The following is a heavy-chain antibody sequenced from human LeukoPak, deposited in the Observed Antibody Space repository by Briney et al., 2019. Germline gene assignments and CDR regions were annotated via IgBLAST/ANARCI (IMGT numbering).Heavy chain of an antibody. J-gene: IGHJ4*02. Sequence: ASVKVSCKASGYTFTGYFMHWVRQAPGQGLEWMGWMNPNSGGTNYAQKFQGRVTMARDTSISTAYMELSRLRSDDTAVYYCARALPAAGPTFDYWGQGTLVTVSS. D-gene: IGHD6-13*01. CDR2: MNPNSGGT. CDR3: ARALPAAGPTFDY. CDR1: GYTFTGYF. V-gene: IGHV1-2*02.